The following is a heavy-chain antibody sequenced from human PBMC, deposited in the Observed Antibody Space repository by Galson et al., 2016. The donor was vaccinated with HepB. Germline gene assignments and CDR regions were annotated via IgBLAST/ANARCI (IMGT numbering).Heavy chain of an antibody. J-gene: IGHJ4*02. CDR1: GYGFINYW. CDR2: VYPGDSDI. D-gene: IGHD2-15*01. CDR3: ARRARFCDGGSCFDY. Sequence: QSGAEVKKPGESLKISCKASGYGFINYWIGWVRQMPGRGLEWMGTVYPGDSDIRYSPSFQGQVSISADKSFRTAYLQWSSLRASDTAIYYCARRARFCDGGSCFDYWGQGTLVTVSS. V-gene: IGHV5-51*01.